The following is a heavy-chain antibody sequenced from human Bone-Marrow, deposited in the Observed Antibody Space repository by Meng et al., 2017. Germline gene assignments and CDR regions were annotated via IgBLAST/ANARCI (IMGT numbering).Heavy chain of an antibody. CDR1: GFTFSSYW. V-gene: IGHV3-7*01. Sequence: GESLKISCAASGFTFSSYWMSWVRQAPGKGLEWVANIKQDGSEKYYVDSVKGRFTISRDNAKNSLYLQMSSLRAEDTAVYYCARDIWGYATSFDYWGQGTLVTVSS. J-gene: IGHJ4*02. CDR3: ARDIWGYATSFDY. D-gene: IGHD3-16*01. CDR2: IKQDGSEK.